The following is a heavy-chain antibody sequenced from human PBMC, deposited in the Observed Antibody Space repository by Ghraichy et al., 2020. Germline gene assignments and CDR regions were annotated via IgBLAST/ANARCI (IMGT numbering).Heavy chain of an antibody. CDR2: IKQDGSEK. D-gene: IGHD5-18*01. V-gene: IGHV3-7*01. CDR1: GFTFSSYW. Sequence: GGSLRLSCAASGFTFSSYWMSWVRQAPGKGLEWVANIKQDGSEKYYVDSVKGRFTISRDNAKNSLYLQMNSLRAEDTAVYYCARDAPYRASDTAMVFDYWGQGTLVTVSS. CDR3: ARDAPYRASDTAMVFDY. J-gene: IGHJ4*02.